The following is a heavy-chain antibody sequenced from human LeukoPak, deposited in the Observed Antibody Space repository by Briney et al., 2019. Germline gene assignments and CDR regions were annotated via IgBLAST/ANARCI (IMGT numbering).Heavy chain of an antibody. CDR3: ARRLFVLGIRWFDP. V-gene: IGHV4-34*01. J-gene: IGHJ5*02. Sequence: SETLSLTCAVYGGSFSGYYWSRIRQPPGKGLEWIGEINHSGSTNYNPSLKSRVTISVDTSKNQFSLKLSSVTAADTAVYYCARRLFVLGIRWFDPWGQGTLVTVSS. CDR1: GGSFSGYY. CDR2: INHSGST. D-gene: IGHD3-16*01.